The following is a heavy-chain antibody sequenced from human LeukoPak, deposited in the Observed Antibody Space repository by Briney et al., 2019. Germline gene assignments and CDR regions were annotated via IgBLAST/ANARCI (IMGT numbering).Heavy chain of an antibody. D-gene: IGHD2-2*01. CDR3: ARGEPRYQYAMDV. CDR2: MYISGTT. Sequence: PSQTLSLTCTVSGRSISSGSYYWSWLRQPAGKGLEWIGRMYISGTTNYNPTLKSRVTISVDTSKNQFSLKVSSVTAADTAVYYCARGEPRYQYAMDVWGQGTTVTVSS. V-gene: IGHV4-61*02. CDR1: GRSISSGSYY. J-gene: IGHJ6*02.